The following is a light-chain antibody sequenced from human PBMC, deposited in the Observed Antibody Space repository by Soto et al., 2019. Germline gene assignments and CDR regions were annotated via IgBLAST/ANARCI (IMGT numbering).Light chain of an antibody. CDR2: GAS. Sequence: IVLTQSPDTLSLSPGERATLSCRASQSVTYDQLAWYRQTPGQAPRLLIYGASSRAAGIPDRFSGSGSGTDFTLTISRLEPEDYAVYYCQQYNTSPWTFGQGTKVDIK. J-gene: IGKJ1*01. CDR3: QQYNTSPWT. CDR1: QSVTYDQ. V-gene: IGKV3-20*01.